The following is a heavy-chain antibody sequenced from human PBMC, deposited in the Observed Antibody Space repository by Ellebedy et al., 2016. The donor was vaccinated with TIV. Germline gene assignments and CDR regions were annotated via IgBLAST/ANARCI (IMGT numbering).Heavy chain of an antibody. Sequence: PGGSLRLSCSASGFTFSSYSMQWVRQAPGRGPEGVAVISLDGSKEYYADSVKGRFTISRDNSKNTLYLQMNSLRVEDTAVYYCARDRSRGSYYYYYGMDVWGQGTTVTVSS. CDR3: ARDRSRGSYYYYYGMDV. D-gene: IGHD1-26*01. V-gene: IGHV3-30*07. CDR1: GFTFSSYS. J-gene: IGHJ6*02. CDR2: ISLDGSKE.